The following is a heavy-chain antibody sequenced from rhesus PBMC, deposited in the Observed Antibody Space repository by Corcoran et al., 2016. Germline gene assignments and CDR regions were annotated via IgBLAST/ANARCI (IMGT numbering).Heavy chain of an antibody. CDR3: ARHGATRYFDY. D-gene: IGHD3-9*01. Sequence: QVQLQESGPGLVKPSETLSLTCAVSGYSISSGYYWGWIRQPPGKGLEYIGYISGRSGRTYNNTPLTRRVIISKDTSKNQFALKLSSVTAADTAGYYCARHGATRYFDYWGQGVLVTVSS. CDR2: ISGRSGRT. J-gene: IGHJ4*01. CDR1: GYSISSGYY. V-gene: IGHV4-99*01.